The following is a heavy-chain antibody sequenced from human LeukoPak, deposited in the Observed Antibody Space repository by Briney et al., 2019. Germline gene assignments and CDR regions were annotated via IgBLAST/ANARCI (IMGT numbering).Heavy chain of an antibody. D-gene: IGHD3-22*01. CDR2: IKQDGSEK. Sequence: PGGSLRLSCAASGFIFNKYWMSWVRQAPGKGLEWVANIKQDGSEKYYVDSVKGRFTISRDNAKSSLYLQMNSLRAEDTAVYYCARYDQDSSGYYYFNYWGQGTLVTVSP. CDR3: ARYDQDSSGYYYFNY. CDR1: GFIFNKYW. V-gene: IGHV3-7*01. J-gene: IGHJ4*02.